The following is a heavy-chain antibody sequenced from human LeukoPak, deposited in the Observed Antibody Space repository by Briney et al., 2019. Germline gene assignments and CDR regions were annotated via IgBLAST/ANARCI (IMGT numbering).Heavy chain of an antibody. CDR2: IYPGDLDT. Sequence: GESLKISCEGFGYSFTSYWIGWVRQMLRKGPEWMGNIYPGDLDTRYSPSFQGQVTISADKSTSTAYLQWSSLKASDTAMYYCARLGNYGMDVWGQGTTVSVSS. CDR1: GYSFTSYW. V-gene: IGHV5-51*01. CDR3: ARLGNYGMDV. J-gene: IGHJ6*02.